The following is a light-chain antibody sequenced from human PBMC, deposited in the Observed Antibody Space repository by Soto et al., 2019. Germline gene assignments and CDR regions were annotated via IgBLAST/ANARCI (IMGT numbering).Light chain of an antibody. CDR2: DAS. CDR1: QDIGTY. J-gene: IGKJ4*01. CDR3: QQHAELPLT. Sequence: DIQMTQSPSSLSASVGDRVIITCQASQDIGTYLAWYQQKSGKAPKLLIYDASYLETGVPSRFSARGSGTEFTFTISSLQPEDFATYYCQQHAELPLTFGRGTQIDIK. V-gene: IGKV1-33*01.